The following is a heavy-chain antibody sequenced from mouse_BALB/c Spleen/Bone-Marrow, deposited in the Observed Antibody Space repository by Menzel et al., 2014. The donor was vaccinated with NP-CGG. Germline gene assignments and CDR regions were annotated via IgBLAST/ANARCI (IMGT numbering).Heavy chain of an antibody. D-gene: IGHD4-1*01. CDR1: GYAFTNYL. CDR2: INPGSGGT. V-gene: IGHV1-54*01. CDR3: ARCLTGTSAMDY. Sequence: LQESGAELVRPGTSVKVSCKASGYAFTNYLIEWVKQRPGQGLEWIGVINPGSGGTNYNEKFKAKATLTADKSSSTAYMQLSSLTSDDSAVYFCARCLTGTSAMDYWGQGTSVIVPS. J-gene: IGHJ4*01.